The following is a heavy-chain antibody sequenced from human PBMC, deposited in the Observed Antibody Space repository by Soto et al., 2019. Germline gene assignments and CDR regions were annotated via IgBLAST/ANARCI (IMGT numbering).Heavy chain of an antibody. V-gene: IGHV5-51*01. D-gene: IGHD5-18*01. J-gene: IGHJ4*02. CDR1: GYSFTSYW. CDR3: ARTRVPRGYSYGYYFDY. Sequence: PGESLKISCKGSGYSFTSYWIGWVRQMPGKGLEWMGIIYPGDSDTRYSPSFQGQVTISADKSISTAYLQWSSLKASDTAMYYCARTRVPRGYSYGYYFDYWGQGTLVTVSS. CDR2: IYPGDSDT.